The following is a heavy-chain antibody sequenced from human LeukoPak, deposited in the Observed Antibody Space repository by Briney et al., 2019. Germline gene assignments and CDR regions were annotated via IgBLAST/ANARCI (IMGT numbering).Heavy chain of an antibody. Sequence: GASVKVSCKASGYTFTGYYICWVRQAPGQGLEWMGWIQSNSAGTNCAQKFQGRVTMTRDTSISTAYMELTGLRSDDTAVYYCARDLGDYDFDSWGQGTLVTVSS. CDR2: IQSNSAGT. J-gene: IGHJ4*02. V-gene: IGHV1-2*02. D-gene: IGHD3-16*01. CDR1: GYTFTGYY. CDR3: ARDLGDYDFDS.